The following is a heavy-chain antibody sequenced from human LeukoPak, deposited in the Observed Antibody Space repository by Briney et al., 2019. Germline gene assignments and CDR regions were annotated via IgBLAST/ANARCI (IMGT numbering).Heavy chain of an antibody. V-gene: IGHV3-23*01. Sequence: GGSLRLSCAASGFAFSSYGMSWVRQAPGKGLEWVSAISGSGGSTYYADPVRGRFTISRDNSKNTLYLQMNSLRAEDTAVYYCASLDLPAAMPGLYYYYYYMDVWGKGTTVTISS. D-gene: IGHD2-2*01. CDR2: ISGSGGST. CDR3: ASLDLPAAMPGLYYYYYYMDV. CDR1: GFAFSSYG. J-gene: IGHJ6*03.